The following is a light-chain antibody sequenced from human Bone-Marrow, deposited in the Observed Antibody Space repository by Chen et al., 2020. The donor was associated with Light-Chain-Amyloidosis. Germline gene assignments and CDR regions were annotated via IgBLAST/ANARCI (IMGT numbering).Light chain of an antibody. V-gene: IGLV3-21*02. CDR2: DDR. J-gene: IGLJ3*02. CDR3: QVWDRSSDRPV. CDR1: NMGSTC. Sequence: SYVLTQPSSVSVAPGQTATIACGGNNMGSTCVHWYQQTPGQAPLLLVYDDRDRPSGLPERWSGANSGNTATLTISRGEAGDEAGYYCQVWDRSSDRPVFGGGTKLTVL.